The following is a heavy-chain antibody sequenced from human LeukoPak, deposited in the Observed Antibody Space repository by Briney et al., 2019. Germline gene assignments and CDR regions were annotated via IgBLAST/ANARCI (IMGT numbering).Heavy chain of an antibody. CDR1: GYTFTSYG. J-gene: IGHJ6*03. D-gene: IGHD3-10*01. Sequence: ASVKVSCKASGYTFTSYGISWVRQAPGQGLEWMGWISAYNGSTNYAQKLQGRVTMTTDTSTSTAYMELRSLRSDDTAVYYCAREITMVRTPPAGMDVWGKGTTVTVSS. V-gene: IGHV1-18*01. CDR2: ISAYNGST. CDR3: AREITMVRTPPAGMDV.